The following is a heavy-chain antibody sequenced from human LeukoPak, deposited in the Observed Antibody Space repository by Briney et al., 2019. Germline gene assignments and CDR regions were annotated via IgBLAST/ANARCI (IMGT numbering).Heavy chain of an antibody. CDR2: INHSGST. CDR3: AGLGGGGSYSGWFDP. D-gene: IGHD1-26*01. CDR1: GGSISGYY. V-gene: IGHV4-34*01. Sequence: SETLSLTCAVYGGSISGYYWSWIRQPPGKGLEWIGEINHSGSTNYNPSLKSRVTISVDTSKNQFSPKLSSVTAADTAVYYCAGLGGGGSYSGWFDPWGQGTLVTVSS. J-gene: IGHJ5*02.